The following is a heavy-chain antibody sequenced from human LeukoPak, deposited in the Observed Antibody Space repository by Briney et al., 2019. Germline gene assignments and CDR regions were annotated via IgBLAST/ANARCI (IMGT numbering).Heavy chain of an antibody. CDR1: GGTFSSYT. V-gene: IGHV1-69*06. CDR2: IIPIFGTA. CDR3: ARVGPYFDY. Sequence: SVKVSCKASGGTFSSYTISWVRQAPGQGLEWMGGIIPIFGTAIYAQKFQGRVTITADKSTITAYMELSSLRSEDTAVYYCARVGPYFDYWGQGTLVTVSS. J-gene: IGHJ4*02.